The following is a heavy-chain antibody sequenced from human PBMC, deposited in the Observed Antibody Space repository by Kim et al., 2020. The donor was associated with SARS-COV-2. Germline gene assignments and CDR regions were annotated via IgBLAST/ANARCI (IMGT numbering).Heavy chain of an antibody. J-gene: IGHJ6*02. Sequence: SETLSLTCTVSGGSISSSSYYWGWIRQPPGKGLEWIGSIYYSGSTYYNPSLKSRVTISVDTSKNQFSLKLSSVTAADTAVYYCASGVSYYDILTGFYYYYGMDVWGQGTTVTVSS. CDR2: IYYSGST. CDR1: GGSISSSSYY. D-gene: IGHD3-9*01. V-gene: IGHV4-39*01. CDR3: ASGVSYYDILTGFYYYYGMDV.